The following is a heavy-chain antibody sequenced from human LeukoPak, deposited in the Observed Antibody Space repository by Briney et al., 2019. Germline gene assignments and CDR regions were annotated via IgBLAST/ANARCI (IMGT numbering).Heavy chain of an antibody. CDR2: INPSGGGT. CDR1: GHTFTSYH. Sequence: ASVKVSCKASGHTFTSYHIHWVRQAPGQGLVWMGIINPSGGGTRYAQKFQGRVTMTRDTSTSTFYMELSSLRSEDTAVYYCARQTVNRFDPWGQGTLVTVSS. J-gene: IGHJ5*02. CDR3: ARQTVNRFDP. V-gene: IGHV1-46*01.